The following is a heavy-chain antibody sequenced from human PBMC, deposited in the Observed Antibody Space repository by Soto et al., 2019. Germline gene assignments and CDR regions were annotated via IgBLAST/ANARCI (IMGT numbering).Heavy chain of an antibody. CDR2: IYYSGST. CDR3: ASLTYTSGWYTFDY. Sequence: QVQLQESGPGLVKPSETLSLTCTVSGGSISSYYWSLIRQPPGKGLEWIGYIYYSGSTNYNPSLKSRVTXXVXTXXNQFSLKMSSVTAADTAVYYCASLTYTSGWYTFDYWGLGTLVTVSS. CDR1: GGSISSYY. V-gene: IGHV4-59*01. J-gene: IGHJ4*02. D-gene: IGHD6-19*01.